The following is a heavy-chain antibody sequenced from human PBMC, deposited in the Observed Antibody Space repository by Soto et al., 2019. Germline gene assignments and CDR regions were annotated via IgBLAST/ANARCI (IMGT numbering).Heavy chain of an antibody. CDR1: GFTFGDYA. D-gene: IGHD2-2*01. Sequence: PGGSLRLSCTGSGFTFGDYAMSWFRQAPGKGLEWVGFIRNKAYGGTTEYAASVKGRFTISRDDSKSIAYLQMNSLKTEDTAVYYCTRDSVYQLPWASESFDYWGQGTLVTVSS. CDR2: IRNKAYGGTT. J-gene: IGHJ4*02. V-gene: IGHV3-49*03. CDR3: TRDSVYQLPWASESFDY.